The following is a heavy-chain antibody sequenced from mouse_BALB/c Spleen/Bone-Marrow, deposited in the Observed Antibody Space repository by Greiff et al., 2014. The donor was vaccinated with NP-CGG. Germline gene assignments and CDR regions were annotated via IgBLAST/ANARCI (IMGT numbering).Heavy chain of an antibody. CDR3: ARWEYYVMDY. V-gene: IGHV14-3*02. J-gene: IGHJ4*01. D-gene: IGHD4-1*01. CDR2: IDPANGNT. CDR1: GFNIKDTY. Sequence: EVQLQQSGAELVKPGASVMLSCTASGFNIKDTYMHWVKQRPEQGLEWIGRIDPANGNTKYDPKFQGKATMTADTSSNTAYLQLSSLTSEDTAVYYCARWEYYVMDYWGQGTSVTVSS.